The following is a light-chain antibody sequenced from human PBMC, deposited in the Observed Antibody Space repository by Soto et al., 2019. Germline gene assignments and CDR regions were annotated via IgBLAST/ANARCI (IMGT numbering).Light chain of an antibody. V-gene: IGKV3D-15*01. CDR1: QSVSSK. CDR2: GAS. CDR3: QQYNNWPIT. J-gene: IGKJ5*01. Sequence: IVMTQSPATLSVSPGEGATLSCRASQSVSSKLAWYQQKPGQAPRLLIYGASSRATGIPARFSGSGAGTEFTLTISSLQSEDFALYYCQQYNNWPITFGQGTRLEI.